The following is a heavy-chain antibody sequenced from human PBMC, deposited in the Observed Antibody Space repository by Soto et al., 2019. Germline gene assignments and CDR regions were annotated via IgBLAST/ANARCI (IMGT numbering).Heavy chain of an antibody. CDR2: IYYSGST. J-gene: IGHJ6*02. Sequence: QVQLQESGPGLVKPSQTLSLTCTVSGGSISSGGYYWSWIRQHPGKGLEWIGHIYYSGSTYYNPALKSRVTISVDTSKTQFSLKLSSVTAADTAVYYCAREARISAGVYYSYGMDVWGQGTTVTVSS. CDR3: AREARISAGVYYSYGMDV. CDR1: GGSISSGGYY. D-gene: IGHD3-10*01. V-gene: IGHV4-31*03.